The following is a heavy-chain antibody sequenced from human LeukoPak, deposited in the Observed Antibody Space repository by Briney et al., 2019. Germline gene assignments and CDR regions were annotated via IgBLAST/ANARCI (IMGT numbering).Heavy chain of an antibody. CDR3: ARDRGVVGDYPDY. J-gene: IGHJ4*02. CDR1: GFTFSSYW. CDR2: INSDGSST. D-gene: IGHD4-17*01. Sequence: PGGSLRLSCAASGFTFSSYWMHWVRQAPGKGLVWVSRINSDGSSTSYADSVKGRFTISRDNAKNTLCLQMNSLRAEDTAVYYCARDRGVVGDYPDYWGQGTLVTVSS. V-gene: IGHV3-74*01.